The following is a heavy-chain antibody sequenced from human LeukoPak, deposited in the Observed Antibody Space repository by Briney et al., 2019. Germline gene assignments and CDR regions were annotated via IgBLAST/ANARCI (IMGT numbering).Heavy chain of an antibody. J-gene: IGHJ3*02. V-gene: IGHV3-48*04. CDR3: ARGSTITMVRGVINPRDAFDI. CDR2: ISSSSSTI. D-gene: IGHD3-10*01. CDR1: GFTFSSYS. Sequence: GGSLRLSCAASGFTFSSYSMNWVRQAPGKGLEWVSYISSSSSTIYYADSVKGRFTISRDNAKNSLYLQMNSLRAEDTAVYYCARGSTITMVRGVINPRDAFDIWGQGTMVTVSS.